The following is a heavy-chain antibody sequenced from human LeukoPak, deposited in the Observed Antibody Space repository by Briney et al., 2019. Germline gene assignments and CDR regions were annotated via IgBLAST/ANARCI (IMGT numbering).Heavy chain of an antibody. CDR2: IIPIFGTA. J-gene: IGHJ4*02. CDR1: GYTFTSYG. D-gene: IGHD6-6*01. CDR3: ASSLSIAARPVQFDY. Sequence: SVKVSCKASGYTFTSYGISWVRQAPGQGLEWMGGIIPIFGTANYAQKFQGRVTITADKSTSTAYMELSSLRSGDTAVYYCASSLSIAARPVQFDYWGQGTLVTVSS. V-gene: IGHV1-69*06.